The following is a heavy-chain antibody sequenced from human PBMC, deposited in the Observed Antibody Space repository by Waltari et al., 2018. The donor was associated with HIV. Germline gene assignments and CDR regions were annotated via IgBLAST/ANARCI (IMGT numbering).Heavy chain of an antibody. V-gene: IGHV3-21*04. CDR2: IRRGNNEK. CDR1: GFELRHYS. J-gene: IGHJ4*02. CDR3: VRDDPDYGPIDY. D-gene: IGHD3-16*01. Sequence: LVESGGGVVKTGGSIRLTCEASGFELRHYSMNWVRQSPMRGLEWVASIRRGNNEKHYLDSVRGRFAISRDISESSVYLQMESLKEDDTATYFCVRDDPDYGPIDYWGQGTLVTV.